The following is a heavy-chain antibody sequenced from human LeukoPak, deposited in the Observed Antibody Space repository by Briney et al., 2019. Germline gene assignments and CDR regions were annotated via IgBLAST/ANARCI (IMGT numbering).Heavy chain of an antibody. J-gene: IGHJ1*01. CDR1: GFTFSSYA. CDR2: ISGSGGST. D-gene: IGHD3-9*01. Sequence: GGSLRLPCAASGFTFSSYAMSWVRQAPGKGLEWVSAISGSGGSTYYADSVKGRFTISRDNSKNTLYLQMNSLRAEDTAVYYCAKDRNDILTGHGPSGAEYFQHWGQGTLVTVSS. V-gene: IGHV3-23*01. CDR3: AKDRNDILTGHGPSGAEYFQH.